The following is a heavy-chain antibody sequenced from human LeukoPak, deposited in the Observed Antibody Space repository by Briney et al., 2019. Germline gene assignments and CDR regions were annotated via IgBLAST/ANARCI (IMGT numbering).Heavy chain of an antibody. CDR3: ARRSSTSCYLGY. CDR2: INHNGIT. CDR1: GGPFRGYY. V-gene: IGHV4-34*01. J-gene: IGHJ4*02. D-gene: IGHD2-2*01. Sequence: PSETLSLTCAAYGGPFRGYYFTWIRQAPGKGLGWIGEINHNGITNYNPSLKSRVTISVDTSKNQISLKQTSATAADTAVYYCARRSSTSCYLGYWGQGTLVTVSS.